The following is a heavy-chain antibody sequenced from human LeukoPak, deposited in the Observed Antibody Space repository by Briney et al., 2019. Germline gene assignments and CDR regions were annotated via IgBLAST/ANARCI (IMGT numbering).Heavy chain of an antibody. D-gene: IGHD2-21*02. CDR1: GGSISSEGFY. V-gene: IGHV4-31*03. J-gene: IGHJ4*02. Sequence: PSQTLSLTCSVSGGSISSEGFYWSWIRQHPGKGLEWIAYIYHSGRTYYNPSFKSRLTISVDTSKNQFSMSLKSVTAADTAVYYCARVVTSSLYFFDYWGQGTLVSVSS. CDR3: ARVVTSSLYFFDY. CDR2: IYHSGRT.